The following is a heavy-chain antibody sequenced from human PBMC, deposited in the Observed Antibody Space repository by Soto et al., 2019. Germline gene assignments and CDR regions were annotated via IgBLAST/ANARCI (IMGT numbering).Heavy chain of an antibody. V-gene: IGHV4-34*01. CDR1: GGSFSGYY. Sequence: QVQLQQWGAGLLKPSETLSLTCAVYGGSFSGYYWSWIRQPPGKGLEWIGEINHSGSTNYNPSLKSRVTISVDTSKNQFSLKLSSVTAADTAVYYYARVAGTAMPNWGQGTLVTVSS. CDR3: ARVAGTAMPN. D-gene: IGHD5-18*01. CDR2: INHSGST. J-gene: IGHJ4*02.